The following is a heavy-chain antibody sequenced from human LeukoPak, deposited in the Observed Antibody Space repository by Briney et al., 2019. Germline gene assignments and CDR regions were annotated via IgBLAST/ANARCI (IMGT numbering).Heavy chain of an antibody. Sequence: ASVKVSCKASGYTFTAYYMHWVRQAPGRGLEWMGWINPNSGGTNYAQKFQGWVTMTRDTSISTAYMEPTRLKSDDTAVYYCARGYWGYDSWGQGTLVTVSS. V-gene: IGHV1-2*04. CDR3: ARGYWGYDS. CDR2: INPNSGGT. D-gene: IGHD7-27*01. J-gene: IGHJ4*02. CDR1: GYTFTAYY.